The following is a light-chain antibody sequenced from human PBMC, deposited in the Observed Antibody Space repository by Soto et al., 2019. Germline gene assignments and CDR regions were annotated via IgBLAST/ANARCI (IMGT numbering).Light chain of an antibody. CDR1: KIETKT. CDR3: QVWDSLSDHHV. CDR2: DDS. Sequence: SYELTQPPSVSVAPGQTARISCGGNKIETKTVFWYQQKPGQAPVVVVSDDSVRPSGIPERFSGSNSGGTATLSIIGVEAGDEVDYYCQVWDSLSDHHVFGPGTKVTVL. J-gene: IGLJ1*01. V-gene: IGLV3-21*02.